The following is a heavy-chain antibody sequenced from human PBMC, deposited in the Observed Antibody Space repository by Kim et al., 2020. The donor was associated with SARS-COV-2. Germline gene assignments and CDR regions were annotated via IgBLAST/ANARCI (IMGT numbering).Heavy chain of an antibody. J-gene: IGHJ5*02. V-gene: IGHV4-30-4*01. D-gene: IGHD3-3*01. Sequence: SETLSLTCTVSGGSISSGDYYWSWIRQPPGKGLEWIGYIYYSGSTYYNPSLKSRVTISVDTSKNQFSLKLSSVTAADTAVYYCARTIRITIFGVVQWFDPWGQGTLVTVSS. CDR3: ARTIRITIFGVVQWFDP. CDR2: IYYSGST. CDR1: GGSISSGDYY.